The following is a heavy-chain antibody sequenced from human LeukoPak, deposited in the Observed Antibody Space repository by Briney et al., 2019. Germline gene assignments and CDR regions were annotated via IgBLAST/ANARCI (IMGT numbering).Heavy chain of an antibody. CDR1: GGSFSGYY. J-gene: IGHJ4*02. D-gene: IGHD3-10*01. Sequence: SETLSLTCAVYGGSFSGYYWSWIRQPPGKGLEWIGEINHSGSTNYNPSLKSRVTISVDTSKNQFSLKLSSVTAADTAVYYCASHDYYGSGSYVWGQGTLVTVSS. CDR2: INHSGST. CDR3: ASHDYYGSGSYV. V-gene: IGHV4-34*01.